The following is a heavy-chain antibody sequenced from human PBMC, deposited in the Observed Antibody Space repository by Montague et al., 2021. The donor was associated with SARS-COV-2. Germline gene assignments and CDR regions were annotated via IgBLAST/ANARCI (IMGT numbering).Heavy chain of an antibody. Sequence: SLRLSCAASGFTFSDYYMSWIRQAPGKGLEWLSYIAISGTTIYYADSVKARVTISRDDAENSLYLQMNSLRAEDTAVYYCARGRGSYYVPYYYYYAMDVWGQGPTVTVSS. CDR1: GFTFSDYY. CDR3: ARGRGSYYVPYYYYYAMDV. V-gene: IGHV3-11*01. J-gene: IGHJ6*02. D-gene: IGHD3-10*01. CDR2: IAISGTTI.